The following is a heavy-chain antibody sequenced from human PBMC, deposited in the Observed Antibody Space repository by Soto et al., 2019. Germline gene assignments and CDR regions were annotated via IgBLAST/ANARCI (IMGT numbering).Heavy chain of an antibody. J-gene: IGHJ4*02. CDR1: GFTVSSNY. V-gene: IGHV3-53*01. CDR2: IYSGGST. Sequence: QPGGSLRLSCAASGFTVSSNYMSWVRQAPGKGLEWVSVIYSGGSTYYADSVKGRFTISRDNSKNTLYLQMNSLRAEDTAVYYCERDIFNGYCRGTYWGQGTLVTVSS. D-gene: IGHD3-9*01. CDR3: ERDIFNGYCRGTY.